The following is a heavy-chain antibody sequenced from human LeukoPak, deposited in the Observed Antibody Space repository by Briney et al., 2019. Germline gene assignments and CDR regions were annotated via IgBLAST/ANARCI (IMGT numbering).Heavy chain of an antibody. D-gene: IGHD3-10*01. CDR1: GFPFSSYG. CDR3: AKEFLWYYFDY. Sequence: GGSLRLSCAASGFPFSSYGMHWVRQAPGKGLEWVAYIRYGGGVKYHADSVKGRFTISRDNSKNTLYLQMNSLRAEDTAVYYCAKEFLWYYFDYWGQGTLVTVSS. J-gene: IGHJ4*02. V-gene: IGHV3-30*02. CDR2: IRYGGGVK.